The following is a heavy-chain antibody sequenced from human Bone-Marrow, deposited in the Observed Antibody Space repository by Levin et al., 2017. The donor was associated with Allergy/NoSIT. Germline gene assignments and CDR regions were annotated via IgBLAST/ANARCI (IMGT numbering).Heavy chain of an antibody. D-gene: IGHD2-15*01. CDR2: IKGDGSQI. Sequence: PGGSLRLSCAASGFTFSYHWMNWVRQAPGKGLEWVANIKGDGSQIHYLDAVQGRFTISRDNTKNSVYLQMNNLRVEDAAVYYCLGGGVVSYFGQGTLVTVSS. CDR1: GFTFSYHW. J-gene: IGHJ4*02. V-gene: IGHV3-7*01. CDR3: LGGGVVSY.